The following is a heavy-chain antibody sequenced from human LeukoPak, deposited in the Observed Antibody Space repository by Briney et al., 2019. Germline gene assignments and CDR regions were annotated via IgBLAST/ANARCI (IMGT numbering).Heavy chain of an antibody. V-gene: IGHV1-8*01. CDR3: PRRGSTRGYSYYGMDV. CDR2: MNPNSGNT. CDR1: GYTFTSYD. Sequence: ASVKVSCKASGYTFTSYDINWVRQATGQGLELMGWMNPNSGNTGYAQKFQGRVTMTRNTSISTAYMELSSLRSEDTAVYYCPRRGSTRGYSYYGMDVCGQGTTVTVSS. J-gene: IGHJ6*02. D-gene: IGHD2-2*01.